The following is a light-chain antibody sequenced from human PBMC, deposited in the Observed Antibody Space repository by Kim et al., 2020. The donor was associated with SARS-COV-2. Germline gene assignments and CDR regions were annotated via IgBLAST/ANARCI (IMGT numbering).Light chain of an antibody. CDR1: TNNVGYQG. CDR3: SAWDSSLNAVV. CDR2: RSN. Sequence: QTATITCTGNTNNVGYQGASWRQQQQGHPPKLLSYRSNNRPSGISDRLSASRSGNTASLTITGHQPEDEADYYCSAWDSSLNAVVFGGGTKVTVL. V-gene: IGLV10-54*01. J-gene: IGLJ2*01.